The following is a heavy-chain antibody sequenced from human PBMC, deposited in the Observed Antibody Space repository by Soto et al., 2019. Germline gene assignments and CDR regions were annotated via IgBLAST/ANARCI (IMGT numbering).Heavy chain of an antibody. CDR2: IFYSGST. V-gene: IGHV4-30-4*01. Sequence: PSETLSLTCTVSGGSISSGDYYWSWIRQPPGKGLEWIGYIFYSGSTYYNPSLKSRVTISVDTSKNQFSLKLSSVTAADTAVYYCAHYFNGRAFDIWGQGTMVTVS. CDR3: AHYFNGRAFDI. D-gene: IGHD3-10*01. J-gene: IGHJ3*02. CDR1: GGSISSGDYY.